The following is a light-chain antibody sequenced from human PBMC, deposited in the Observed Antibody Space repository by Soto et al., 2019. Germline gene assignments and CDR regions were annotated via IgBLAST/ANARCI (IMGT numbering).Light chain of an antibody. J-gene: IGLJ2*01. CDR2: SNN. CDR3: AAWDDSLIGVG. CDR1: SSNIGSNP. Sequence: QSVLTQPPSASGTPGQRVTISCSGSSSNIGSNPVNWYQQLPGTAPKLLIYSNNQRPSGVPDRFSGSKSGTSASLAISGLQSEDEADYYCAAWDDSLIGVGFGGGTKLTVL. V-gene: IGLV1-44*01.